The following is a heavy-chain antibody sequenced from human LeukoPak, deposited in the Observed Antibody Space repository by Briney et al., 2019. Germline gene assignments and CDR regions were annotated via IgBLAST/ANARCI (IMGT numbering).Heavy chain of an antibody. D-gene: IGHD3-16*01. CDR2: IYHSGST. CDR3: ASYDYVWGSYSGDY. CDR1: GYSISSGYY. J-gene: IGHJ4*02. V-gene: IGHV4-38-2*02. Sequence: SETLSLTCTVSGYSISSGYYWGWIRQPPGKGLEWIGSIYHSGSTYYNPSLKSRVTISVDTSKNQFSLKLSSVTAADTAVYYCASYDYVWGSYSGDYWGQGTLVTVSS.